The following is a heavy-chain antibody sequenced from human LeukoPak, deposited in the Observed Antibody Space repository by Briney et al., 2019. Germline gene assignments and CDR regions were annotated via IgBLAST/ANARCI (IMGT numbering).Heavy chain of an antibody. CDR1: GYTFTSYG. CDR2: ISAYNGNT. J-gene: IGHJ4*02. Sequence: ASVKVSCKASGYTFTSYGISWVRQAPGQGLEWMGWISAYNGNTNYAQKLQGRVTITADESTSIAYVELSSLRSEDTAVYYCASEKLIAAAETYYFDYWGQGTLVTVSS. CDR3: ASEKLIAAAETYYFDY. V-gene: IGHV1-18*01. D-gene: IGHD6-13*01.